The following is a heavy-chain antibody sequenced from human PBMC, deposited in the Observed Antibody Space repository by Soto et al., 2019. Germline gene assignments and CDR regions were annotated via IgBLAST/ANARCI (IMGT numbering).Heavy chain of an antibody. Sequence: GASVKVSCKASGYTFTSYGISWVRQAPGQGLEWMGWISAYNGNTNYAQKLQGRVTMTTDTSTSTAYMELRSLRSDDTAVYYCAREGRYGDYVAYFDYWGQGTLVTVSS. V-gene: IGHV1-18*01. J-gene: IGHJ4*02. D-gene: IGHD4-17*01. CDR1: GYTFTSYG. CDR3: AREGRYGDYVAYFDY. CDR2: ISAYNGNT.